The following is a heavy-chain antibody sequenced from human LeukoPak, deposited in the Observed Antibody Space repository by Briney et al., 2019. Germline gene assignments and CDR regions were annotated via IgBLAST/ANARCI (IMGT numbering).Heavy chain of an antibody. V-gene: IGHV4-4*09. CDR3: AGVNYYDSSGYTYYFDY. CDR2: IYTSGST. J-gene: IGHJ4*02. Sequence: SETLSLTCTVSGGSISSYYWSWIRQPPGKGLEWIGYIYTSGSTNYNPSLKSRVTISVDTSKNQFSLKLSSVTAADTAVYYCAGVNYYDSSGYTYYFDYWGQGTLVTVSS. CDR1: GGSISSYY. D-gene: IGHD3-22*01.